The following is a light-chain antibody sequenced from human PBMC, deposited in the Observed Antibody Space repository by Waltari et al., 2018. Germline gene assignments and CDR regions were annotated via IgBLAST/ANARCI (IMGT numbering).Light chain of an antibody. V-gene: IGLV2-14*03. CDR2: DVL. J-gene: IGLJ2*01. Sequence: QSALTQPAAVNGSPGQSITMSCTGTRSDVGDNKHVSWYQQHPGQVPKLLIYDVLYRSSGVSDRFSGSKSGNTASLTISGLQAGDEADYYCSSYTTGVVFGGGTKLTVL. CDR3: SSYTTGVV. CDR1: RSDVGDNKH.